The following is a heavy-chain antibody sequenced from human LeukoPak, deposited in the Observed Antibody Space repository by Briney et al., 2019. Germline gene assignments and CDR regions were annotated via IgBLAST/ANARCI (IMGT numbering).Heavy chain of an antibody. CDR2: ISGSGGST. V-gene: IGHV3-23*01. CDR1: RLTFSSHA. D-gene: IGHD6-19*01. CDR3: ATNAGQWLVPFDY. Sequence: GGSLRLSCAASRLTFSSHAMNWVRQAPGKGLEWVSVISGSGGSTYYADSVKGRFTISRDNSKNTLYLQMNSLRVEDTAVYYCATNAGQWLVPFDYWGQGTLVTVSS. J-gene: IGHJ4*02.